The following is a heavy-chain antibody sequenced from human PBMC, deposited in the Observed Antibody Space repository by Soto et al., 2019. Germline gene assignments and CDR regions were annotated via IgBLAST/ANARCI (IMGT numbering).Heavy chain of an antibody. CDR2: IIPIFGTA. J-gene: IGHJ5*02. CDR1: GGTFSSYA. D-gene: IGHD5-12*01. Sequence: QVQLVQSGAEVKKPGSSVKVSCKASGGTFSSYAISWVRQAPGQGLEWMGGIIPIFGTANYAQKFQGRVTITADESTSTAYMELSSMRSADTAVYYCASSVDSPNWFDPWGQGTLVTVSS. V-gene: IGHV1-69*01. CDR3: ASSVDSPNWFDP.